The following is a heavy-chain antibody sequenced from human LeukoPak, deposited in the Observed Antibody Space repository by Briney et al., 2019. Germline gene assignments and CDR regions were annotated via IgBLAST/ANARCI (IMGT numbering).Heavy chain of an antibody. CDR3: ACTSRPFDI. CDR2: VYPGDAET. D-gene: IGHD1-1*01. J-gene: IGHJ3*02. V-gene: IGHV5-51*01. Sequence: GESLQISCKASGYSFTSFWIGWVRQMPGRGLEWVGVVYPGDAETRYSPSFQGQVTLSADKSINTAYLQWSSLKTSDTAMYYCACTSRPFDIWGQGTMVTV. CDR1: GYSFTSFW.